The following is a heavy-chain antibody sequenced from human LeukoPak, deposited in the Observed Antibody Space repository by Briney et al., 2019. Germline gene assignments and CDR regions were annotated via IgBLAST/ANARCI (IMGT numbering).Heavy chain of an antibody. J-gene: IGHJ4*02. CDR1: GGSISSSSYY. V-gene: IGHV4-39*01. CDR3: ARHRTTVTTALI. D-gene: IGHD4-17*01. Sequence: SETLSLTCTVSGGSISSSSYYWGWSRQPPGEGVGWIGSIYYSGITYYHPSLKIRVTISVDTSKNQFSLKLSSVTAADTAVYYCARHRTTVTTALIWGQGTLVTVSS. CDR2: IYYSGIT.